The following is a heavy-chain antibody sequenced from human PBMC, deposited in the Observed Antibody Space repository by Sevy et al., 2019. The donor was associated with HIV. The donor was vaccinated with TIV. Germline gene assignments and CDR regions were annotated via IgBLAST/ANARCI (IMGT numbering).Heavy chain of an antibody. CDR3: ARWGYSNSLDY. CDR1: GGSISSYY. J-gene: IGHJ4*02. CDR2: IYYSGST. Sequence: SETLSLTCTVSGGSISSYYWSWIRQPPGKGLEWIGYIYYSGSTNYNPSLKSRVTISVDTSKNQFSLKLSSVTAAETAVYYCARWGYSNSLDYWGQGTLVTVSS. D-gene: IGHD4-4*01. V-gene: IGHV4-59*01.